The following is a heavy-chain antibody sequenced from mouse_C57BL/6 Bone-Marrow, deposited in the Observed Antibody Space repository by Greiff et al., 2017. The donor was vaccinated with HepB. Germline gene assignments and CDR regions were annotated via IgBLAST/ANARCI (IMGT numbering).Heavy chain of an antibody. V-gene: IGHV1-81*01. D-gene: IGHD2-4*01. CDR3: ARYYDYDYAY. J-gene: IGHJ3*01. CDR2: IYPRSGNT. Sequence: QVQLQQPGAELARPGASVKLSCKASGYTFTSYGISWVKQRTGQGLEWIGEIYPRSGNTYYNEKFKGKATLTADKSSSTAYMELRSLTSEDSAVYFCARYYDYDYAYWGQGTLVTVSA. CDR1: GYTFTSYG.